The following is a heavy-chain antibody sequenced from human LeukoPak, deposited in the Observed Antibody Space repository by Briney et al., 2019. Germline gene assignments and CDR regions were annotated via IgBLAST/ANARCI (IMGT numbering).Heavy chain of an antibody. CDR2: ISYDGSNK. CDR3: ARELYYYYYYGMDV. V-gene: IGHV3-30-3*01. D-gene: IGHD2-2*02. J-gene: IGHJ6*02. Sequence: GGSLRLSCAASGFTFSSYAMHWVRQAPGKGLEWVAVISYDGSNKYYADSVKGRFTISRDNSKNTLYLQMNSLRAEDTAVYYCARELYYYYYYGMDVWGQGTTVTVSS. CDR1: GFTFSSYA.